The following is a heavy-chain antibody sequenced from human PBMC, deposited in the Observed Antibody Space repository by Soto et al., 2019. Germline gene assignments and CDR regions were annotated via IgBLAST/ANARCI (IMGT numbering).Heavy chain of an antibody. CDR3: ARENGENSSGSSPYYYYGMDV. D-gene: IGHD3-10*01. J-gene: IGHJ6*02. CDR2: IIPIFGTA. Sequence: QVQLVQSGAEVKKPGSSVKVSCKASGGTFSSYAISWVRQAPGQGLEWMGGIIPIFGTANYAQKFQGRVTLTADESTSTAYLELSSLRSEDTAVYYCARENGENSSGSSPYYYYGMDVWGQGTTVTVSS. V-gene: IGHV1-69*01. CDR1: GGTFSSYA.